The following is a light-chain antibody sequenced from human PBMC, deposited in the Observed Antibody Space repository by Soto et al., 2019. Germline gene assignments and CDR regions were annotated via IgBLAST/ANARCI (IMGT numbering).Light chain of an antibody. Sequence: QPVLTQSPSASASLGASVKLTYTLSSGHNSYAIAWHQQQPEKGPRYLMTVNSDGSLNKGDGIPDRFSGSSSGAERYLTFSILQSEDEADYYCQTWGTGIQGVFGGGTKLTVL. CDR2: VNSDGSL. CDR1: SGHNSYA. CDR3: QTWGTGIQGV. V-gene: IGLV4-69*01. J-gene: IGLJ3*02.